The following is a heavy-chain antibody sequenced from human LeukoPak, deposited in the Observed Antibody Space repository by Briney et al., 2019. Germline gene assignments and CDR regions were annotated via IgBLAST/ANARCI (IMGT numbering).Heavy chain of an antibody. CDR3: ARDRARLGY. CDR1: GFTFSSSW. Sequence: RGSLRLSCAASGFTFSSSWMTWVRQAPGKGLEWVANIKPDGSEKYYVDSVKGRFTISRDNAKNSLHLHMTSLRAEDAAVYYCARDRARLGYWGQGTLVTVSS. D-gene: IGHD6-6*01. CDR2: IKPDGSEK. J-gene: IGHJ4*02. V-gene: IGHV3-7*01.